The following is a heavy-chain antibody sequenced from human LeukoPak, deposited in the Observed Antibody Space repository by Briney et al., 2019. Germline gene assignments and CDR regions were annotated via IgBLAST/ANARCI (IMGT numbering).Heavy chain of an antibody. CDR1: GFTFSSYG. Sequence: PGGSLRLSCAASGFTFSSYGMHWVRQAPGKGLEWVAVISYDGSNKYYADSVKGRFTISRDNSKNTLYLQMNSLRAEDTAMYYCAKDLFPPAHTYYFDYWGQGTLVTVSS. V-gene: IGHV3-30*18. J-gene: IGHJ4*02. CDR2: ISYDGSNK. CDR3: AKDLFPPAHTYYFDY. D-gene: IGHD2-21*01.